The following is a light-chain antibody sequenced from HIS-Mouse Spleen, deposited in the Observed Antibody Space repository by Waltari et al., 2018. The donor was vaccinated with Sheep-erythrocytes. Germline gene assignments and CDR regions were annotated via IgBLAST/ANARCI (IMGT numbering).Light chain of an antibody. Sequence: NCMLTQPHSVSESPGKTVTISCTRSSGSMASNYVQWYQQRPGSAPTTVIYEDNQRPSGVPDRFSGSIDSSSNSASLTISGLKTEDEADYYCQSYDSSNQVFGGGTKLTVL. CDR1: SGSMASNY. V-gene: IGLV6-57*04. CDR3: QSYDSSNQV. J-gene: IGLJ3*02. CDR2: EDN.